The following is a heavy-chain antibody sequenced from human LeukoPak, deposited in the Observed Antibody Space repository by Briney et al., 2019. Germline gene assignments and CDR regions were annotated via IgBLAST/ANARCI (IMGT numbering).Heavy chain of an antibody. CDR1: GDSVSSNSAA. D-gene: IGHD5/OR15-5a*01. CDR2: TYYRSKWLN. J-gene: IGHJ4*02. CDR3: ARDLRLNFDY. V-gene: IGHV6-1*01. Sequence: SQTLSLTCAISGDSVSSNSAAWNWIRQSPSRGLEWLGRTYYRSKWLNDYALSVRSRITIDADTSKNQFSLQLNSVTPDDMAVYYCARDLRLNFDYWGQGALVTVSS.